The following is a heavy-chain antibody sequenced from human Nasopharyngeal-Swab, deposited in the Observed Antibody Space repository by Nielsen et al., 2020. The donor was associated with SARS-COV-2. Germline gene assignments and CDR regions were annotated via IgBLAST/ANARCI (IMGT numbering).Heavy chain of an antibody. Sequence: GESLKISCAASGFTFSSYSMNWVRQAPGKGLEWVSYISSSSTNYYADSVKGRFTTSRDNAKNSLYLQMNSLRAEDTAVYYCAGYCSSTSCSRNYYYYYMDVWGKGTTVTVSS. D-gene: IGHD2-2*01. CDR3: AGYCSSTSCSRNYYYYYMDV. CDR1: GFTFSSYS. V-gene: IGHV3-48*04. J-gene: IGHJ6*03. CDR2: ISSSSTN.